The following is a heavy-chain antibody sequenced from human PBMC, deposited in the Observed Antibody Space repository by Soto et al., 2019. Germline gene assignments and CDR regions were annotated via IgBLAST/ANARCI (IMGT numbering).Heavy chain of an antibody. V-gene: IGHV1-69*12. D-gene: IGHD1-7*01. CDR3: AREASAPGTFREDASDI. CDR2: IVPIFRTT. J-gene: IGHJ3*02. CDR1: GDTFSNYA. Sequence: QVQLVQSGAEVKKSGSSVKVACKVSGDTFSNYAINWVRRAPGQGLEWMGAIVPIFRTTNYEQKFQGRVTITADESTITAYMELGRLRSDDTATYYCAREASAPGTFREDASDIWGQGTKVTVSS.